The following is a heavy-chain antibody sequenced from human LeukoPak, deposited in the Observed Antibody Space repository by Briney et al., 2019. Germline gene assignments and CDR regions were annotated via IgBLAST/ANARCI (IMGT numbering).Heavy chain of an antibody. CDR3: ARGPYCTSTSCYLDY. Sequence: SETLSLTCTVSGGSISSYYWSWIRQPAGKGLEWIGRIYSSGSTNYNPSLKSRVTMSVDTSKNQFSLKRSSVTAADTAVYYCARGPYCTSTSCYLDYWGQGTLVTVSS. CDR2: IYSSGST. J-gene: IGHJ4*02. V-gene: IGHV4-4*07. CDR1: GGSISSYY. D-gene: IGHD2-2*01.